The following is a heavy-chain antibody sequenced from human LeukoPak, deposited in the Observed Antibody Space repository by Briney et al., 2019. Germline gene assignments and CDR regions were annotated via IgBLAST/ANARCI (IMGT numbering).Heavy chain of an antibody. D-gene: IGHD2-2*01. J-gene: IGHJ4*02. CDR2: ISYDGSNK. V-gene: IGHV3-30-3*01. CDR1: GFTFSSYA. Sequence: PGRSLRLSGAASGFTFSSYAMHWVRQAPGKGLEWVAVISYDGSNKYYADSVKGRFTISRDNSKNTLYLQMNSLRAEDTAVYYCATVTTIVVVPAAPLPHDYWGQGTLVTVS. CDR3: ATVTTIVVVPAAPLPHDY.